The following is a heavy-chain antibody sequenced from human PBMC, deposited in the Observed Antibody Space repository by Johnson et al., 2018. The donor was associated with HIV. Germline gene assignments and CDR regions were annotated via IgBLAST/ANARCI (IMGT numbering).Heavy chain of an antibody. V-gene: IGHV3-30*19. CDR1: GFTFSSYG. CDR3: ATFDAFDI. Sequence: QVQLVESGGGVVQPGASLRLSCAASGFTFSSYGMHWVRQAPGKGLDWVAVISYDGTNRYYADSVKGRFTISRHNSKNTLYLQMNSLRPEDTAGYYCATFDAFDIWGQGTMVTVSS. CDR2: ISYDGTNR. J-gene: IGHJ3*02.